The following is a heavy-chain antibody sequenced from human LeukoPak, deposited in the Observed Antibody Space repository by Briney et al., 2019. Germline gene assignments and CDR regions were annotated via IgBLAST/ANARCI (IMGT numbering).Heavy chain of an antibody. V-gene: IGHV3-15*01. CDR2: IKSKGDGETT. Sequence: GGSLRLSCAASGFTFTNAWMTWVRQAPGKGLEWVGRIKSKGDGETTDYAAPVKGRFITSRDDAKATLYLQMNSLNAEDTAVYYCATDLGLTMIRGVIVHWGQGALVTVSS. D-gene: IGHD3-10*01. CDR1: GFTFTNAW. J-gene: IGHJ4*02. CDR3: ATDLGLTMIRGVIVH.